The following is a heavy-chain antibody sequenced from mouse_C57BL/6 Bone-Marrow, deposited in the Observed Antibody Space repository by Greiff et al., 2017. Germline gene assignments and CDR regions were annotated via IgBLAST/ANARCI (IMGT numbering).Heavy chain of an antibody. D-gene: IGHD2-4*01. Sequence: EVQLQQSGAELVRPGASVKLSCTASGFNIKDDYMHWVKQRPEQGLEWIGWIDPANGGTDYASKFQGKATITADTSSNTAYLQLSSLTSEDTAVYYCTTKMDDYDGYWGQGTTLTVSS. CDR1: GFNIKDDY. V-gene: IGHV14-4*01. CDR2: IDPANGGT. CDR3: TTKMDDYDGY. J-gene: IGHJ2*01.